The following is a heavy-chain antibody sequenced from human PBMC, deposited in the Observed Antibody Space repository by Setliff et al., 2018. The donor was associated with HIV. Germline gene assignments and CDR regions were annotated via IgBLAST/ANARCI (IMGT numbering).Heavy chain of an antibody. CDR1: GYTFTGYG. D-gene: IGHD1-26*01. CDR3: ARDGLGEYSFDY. Sequence: ASVKVSCKASGYTFTGYGISWVRQAPGQGLEWMGWIIAYNGNTNYAQKLQGRVTMTTDTPTSTAYMELRSLRSDDTAVYYCARDGLGEYSFDYWGQGTLVTVSS. V-gene: IGHV1-18*01. CDR2: IIAYNGNT. J-gene: IGHJ4*02.